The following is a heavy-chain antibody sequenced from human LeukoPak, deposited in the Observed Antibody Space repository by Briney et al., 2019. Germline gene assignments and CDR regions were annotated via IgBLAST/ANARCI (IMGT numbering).Heavy chain of an antibody. D-gene: IGHD1-26*01. V-gene: IGHV4-59*08. J-gene: IGHJ6*02. CDR1: GGSIGLYY. CDR3: ARHQHAGREHYYGIDV. CDR2: IFHTGST. Sequence: SETLSLTCSVSGGSIGLYYWAWIRQPPGKGLEWIGYIFHTGSTNYNPSLKSRLTISVDTSRNQFSLRLSSVTAADTAVYYCARHQHAGREHYYGIDVWGQGTTVSVSS.